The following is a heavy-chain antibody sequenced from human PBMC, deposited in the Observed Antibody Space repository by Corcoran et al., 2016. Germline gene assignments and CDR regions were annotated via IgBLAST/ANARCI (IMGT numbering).Heavy chain of an antibody. CDR3: AKDSSNSSGLLDY. Sequence: VQLVESGGGVVQPGRSLRLSCAASGFTFSSYGMHWVRQAPGKGLEWVAVISYDGSNKYYADSVKGRFTISRDNSKNTLYLQMNSLRAEDTAVYYCAKDSSNSSGLLDYWGQGTLVTVSS. V-gene: IGHV3-30*18. D-gene: IGHD6-6*01. J-gene: IGHJ4*02. CDR1: GFTFSSYG. CDR2: ISYDGSNK.